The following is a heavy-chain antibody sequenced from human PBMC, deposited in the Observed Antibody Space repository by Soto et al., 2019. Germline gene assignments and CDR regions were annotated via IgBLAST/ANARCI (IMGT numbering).Heavy chain of an antibody. CDR3: ARAQFYSGSGNYHNLMFDP. CDR1: GGSIGGAGYS. J-gene: IGHJ5*02. CDR2: IYESGTI. Sequence: SETLSLTCAVSGGSIGGAGYSWSWIRQPPGGGLDWIGYIYESGTILYNPSLKTRLTISLNWSDKQFSLTLNSVTAADTAVYYCARAQFYSGSGNYHNLMFDPWGQGTQATVSS. D-gene: IGHD3-10*01. V-gene: IGHV4-30-2*01.